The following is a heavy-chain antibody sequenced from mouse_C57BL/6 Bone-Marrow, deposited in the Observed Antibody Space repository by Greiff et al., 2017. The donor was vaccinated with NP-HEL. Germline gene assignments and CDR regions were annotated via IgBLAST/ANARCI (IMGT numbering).Heavy chain of an antibody. V-gene: IGHV1-53*01. J-gene: IGHJ1*03. D-gene: IGHD1-1*01. Sequence: QVQLKQPGTELVKPGASVKLSCKASGYTFTSYWMHWVKQRPGQGLEWIGNINPSNGGTNYNEKFKGKATFTADTSSNTAYMQLSSLTTEDSAIYYCARFYYYGSSPYFDVWGTGTTVTVSS. CDR1: GYTFTSYW. CDR3: ARFYYYGSSPYFDV. CDR2: INPSNGGT.